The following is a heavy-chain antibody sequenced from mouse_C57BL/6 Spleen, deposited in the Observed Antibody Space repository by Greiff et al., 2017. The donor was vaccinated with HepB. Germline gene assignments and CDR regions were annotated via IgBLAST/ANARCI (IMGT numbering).Heavy chain of an antibody. CDR1: GFTFTDYY. D-gene: IGHD1-1*01. CDR3: ARYGSRGFAY. CDR2: IRNKADGYTT. J-gene: IGHJ3*01. V-gene: IGHV7-3*01. Sequence: DVKLVESGGGLVQPGGSLSLSCAASGFTFTDYYMSWVRQPPGKALEWLGFIRNKADGYTTEYSASVKGRFTISRDNSQSILYLQMNALRAEDSATYYCARYGSRGFAYWGQGTLVTVSA.